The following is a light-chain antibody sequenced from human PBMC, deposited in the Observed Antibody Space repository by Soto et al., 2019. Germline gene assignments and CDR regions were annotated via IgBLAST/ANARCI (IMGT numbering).Light chain of an antibody. J-gene: IGLJ1*01. CDR1: SSNIGAGYE. CDR2: ENN. V-gene: IGLV1-40*01. Sequence: QSVLTQPPSVSEAPGQRVTISWTGSSSNIGAGYEAHWYQQVPGTAPNLLIYENNNRPSGVPDRFSGSKSGTSASLAITGLQAEDEAEYYCQSYDSSLSGYVFGTGTKLTVL. CDR3: QSYDSSLSGYV.